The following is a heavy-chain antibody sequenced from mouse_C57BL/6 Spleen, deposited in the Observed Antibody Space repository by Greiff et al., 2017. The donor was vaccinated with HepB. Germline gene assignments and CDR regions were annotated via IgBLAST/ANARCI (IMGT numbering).Heavy chain of an antibody. D-gene: IGHD2-1*01. CDR1: GYTFTNYW. V-gene: IGHV1-63*01. Sequence: QVQLQQSGAELVRPGTSVKMSCKASGYTFTNYWIGWAKQRPGHGLEWIGDIYPGGGYTNYNEKFKGKATLTADKSSSTAYMQFSSLTSEDSAIYYGARGIYYGPYYFDYWGQGTTLTVSS. J-gene: IGHJ2*01. CDR3: ARGIYYGPYYFDY. CDR2: IYPGGGYT.